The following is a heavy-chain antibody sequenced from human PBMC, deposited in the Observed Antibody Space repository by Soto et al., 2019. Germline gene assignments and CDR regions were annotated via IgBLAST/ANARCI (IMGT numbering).Heavy chain of an antibody. CDR2: IIPIFGTA. V-gene: IGHV1-69*13. J-gene: IGHJ5*02. CDR1: VGTFSSYA. CDR3: ARAWEAGGGWFHP. Sequence: SVKVSCKASVGTFSSYAISWVRQAPGQGLEWMGGIIPIFGTANYAQKFQGRVTITADESTSTAYMELSSLRSEDTAVYYCARAWEAGGGWFHPWGQGTLVTVS. D-gene: IGHD1-26*01.